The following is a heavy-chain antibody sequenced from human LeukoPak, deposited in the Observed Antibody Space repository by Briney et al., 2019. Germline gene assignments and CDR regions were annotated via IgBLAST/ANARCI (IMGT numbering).Heavy chain of an antibody. V-gene: IGHV4-38-2*02. CDR1: GYSISSGYY. CDR2: IYHSGST. D-gene: IGHD1-7*01. Sequence: SETLSLTCTVSGYSISSGYYWGWIRQPPGKGLEWIGSIYHSGSTYYNPSLKSRVTISVDTSKNQFSLKLSSVTAADTAVYYCARVLGNWNYLFPLDYWGQGTLVTVSS. J-gene: IGHJ4*02. CDR3: ARVLGNWNYLFPLDY.